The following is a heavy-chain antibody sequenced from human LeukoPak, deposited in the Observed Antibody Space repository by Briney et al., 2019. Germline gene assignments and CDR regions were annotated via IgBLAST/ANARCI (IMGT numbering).Heavy chain of an antibody. V-gene: IGHV4-31*03. D-gene: IGHD1-14*01. CDR2: IYYSGST. CDR3: ARAGRYYYYGVDV. J-gene: IGHJ6*02. CDR1: GGSISSGGYY. Sequence: RSSETLSLTCTVSGGSISSGGYYWSWIRQHPGKGLEWIGYIYYSGSTYYNPSLKSRVTISVDTSKNQFSLKLSSVTAADTAVYYCARAGRYYYYGVDVWGQGTMVTVSS.